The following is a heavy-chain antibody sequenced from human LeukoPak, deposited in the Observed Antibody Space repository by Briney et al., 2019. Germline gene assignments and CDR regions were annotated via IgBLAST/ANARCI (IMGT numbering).Heavy chain of an antibody. V-gene: IGHV3-64D*06. J-gene: IGHJ4*02. Sequence: GGSLRLSCSASGFTFSSYAVHWVRQAPGKGLEYVSAISSNGGSTYYADSVKGRFTISRDNFKNTLYLQMSSLRAEDTAVYYCVKGYSSGWYYWGQGTLVTVSS. CDR1: GFTFSSYA. D-gene: IGHD6-19*01. CDR3: VKGYSSGWYY. CDR2: ISSNGGST.